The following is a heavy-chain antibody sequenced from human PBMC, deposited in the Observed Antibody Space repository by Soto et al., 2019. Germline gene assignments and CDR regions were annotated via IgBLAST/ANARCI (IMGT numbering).Heavy chain of an antibody. Sequence: QVQLVQSGAEVKKPGSSVKVSCKASGGTFSNYPISWVRQAPGQGLEWMGGIIPIFGTVNYAQKFQGRVTSTADEPTSTADMELSSLRSEDTAVYYCARGDHRWLQLWYFDLWGRGTLVTVSS. CDR2: IIPIFGTV. CDR1: GGTFSNYP. CDR3: ARGDHRWLQLWYFDL. V-gene: IGHV1-69*12. J-gene: IGHJ2*01. D-gene: IGHD5-12*01.